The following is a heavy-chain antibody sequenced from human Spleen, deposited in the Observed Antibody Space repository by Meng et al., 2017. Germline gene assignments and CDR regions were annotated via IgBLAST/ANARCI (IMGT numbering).Heavy chain of an antibody. CDR1: GGSISSGGYY. Sequence: QVQRQGSGPGLVKPSQTLSLTCTVSGGSISSGGYYWSLIRQHPGKGLEWIGYIYYSGSTYYNPSLKSRVTISVDTSKNQFSLKLSSVTAADTAVYYCAREIIVVVPAASYAFDPWGQGTLVTVSS. J-gene: IGHJ5*02. V-gene: IGHV4-31*03. D-gene: IGHD2-2*01. CDR2: IYYSGST. CDR3: AREIIVVVPAASYAFDP.